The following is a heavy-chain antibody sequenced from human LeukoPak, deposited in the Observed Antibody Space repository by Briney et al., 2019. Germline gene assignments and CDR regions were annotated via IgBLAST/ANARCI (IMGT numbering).Heavy chain of an antibody. Sequence: GGSLRLSCAVSGFTFSNYEMNWVRQAPGKGLEWVSHISTTGTTIYYADSVKGRFTVSRDNARNSLYLQMDSLRLEDTAIYFCARADGAYGVYWDQGTLVIVSS. CDR1: GFTFSNYE. V-gene: IGHV3-48*03. J-gene: IGHJ4*02. CDR2: ISTTGTTI. CDR3: ARADGAYGVY. D-gene: IGHD4-17*01.